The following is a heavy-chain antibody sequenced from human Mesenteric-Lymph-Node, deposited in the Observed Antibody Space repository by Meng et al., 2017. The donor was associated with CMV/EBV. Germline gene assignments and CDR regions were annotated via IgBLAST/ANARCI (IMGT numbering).Heavy chain of an antibody. CDR2: IIPILGIA. V-gene: IGHV1-69*10. CDR3: ARGIVVVKERYYYYGMDV. D-gene: IGHD3-22*01. J-gene: IGHJ6*02. Sequence: SVKVSCKASGGTFSSYAISWVRQAPGQGLEWMGGIIPILGIASYAQKFQGRVTITADKSTSTAYMELSSLRSEDTAVYYCARGIVVVKERYYYYGMDVWGQGTTVTVSS. CDR1: GGTFSSYA.